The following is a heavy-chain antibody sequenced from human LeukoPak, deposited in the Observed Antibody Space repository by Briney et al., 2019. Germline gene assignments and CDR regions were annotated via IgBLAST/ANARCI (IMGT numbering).Heavy chain of an antibody. D-gene: IGHD5-24*01. V-gene: IGHV1-46*01. CDR1: GYTFTSYY. J-gene: IGHJ4*02. Sequence: GASVKVSCKASGYTFTSYYMHWVRQAPGQGLEWMGIINPSGGSTSYAQKFQSRVTMTRDTSTSTVYMELSSLRSEDTAVYYCARDRMAQYYFDYWGQGTLVTVSS. CDR3: ARDRMAQYYFDY. CDR2: INPSGGST.